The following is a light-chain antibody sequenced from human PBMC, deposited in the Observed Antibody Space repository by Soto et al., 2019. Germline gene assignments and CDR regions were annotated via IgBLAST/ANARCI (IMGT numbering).Light chain of an antibody. J-gene: IGKJ2*01. CDR1: QSVSTRY. CDR2: GAS. V-gene: IGKV3-20*01. Sequence: ESMLTQSPGTLSLSPGERATLSCRASQSVSTRYLAWYQQKPGQAPRLLIYGASIRAAGVPDRFSGSGYGTESTLTSSRREPEDDAVYYCHQFGSSPLAFTFGQGTKLEI. CDR3: HQFGSSPLAFT.